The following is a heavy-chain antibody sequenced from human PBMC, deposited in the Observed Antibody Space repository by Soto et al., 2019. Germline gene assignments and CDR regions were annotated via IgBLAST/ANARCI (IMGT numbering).Heavy chain of an antibody. V-gene: IGHV4-59*08. CDR3: ARVYFDILTGYVYYFDY. J-gene: IGHJ4*02. D-gene: IGHD3-9*01. CDR1: GASISSYH. Sequence: QVQLQESGPGLVKPSETLSLTCTVSGASISSYHWSWIRQPPGKGLEWIGYIYYIGSTNYNPSLKSRVTISVDTSKNQFSLKLSSVTAADTAVYYCARVYFDILTGYVYYFDYWGQGTLVTVSS. CDR2: IYYIGST.